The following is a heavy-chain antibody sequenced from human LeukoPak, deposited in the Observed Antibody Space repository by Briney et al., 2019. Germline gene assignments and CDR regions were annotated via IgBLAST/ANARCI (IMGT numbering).Heavy chain of an antibody. CDR2: IREDGRTT. Sequence: PGGSLRLSCAASGFTFDDYAMHWVRQAPGKGLEWVSLIREDGRTTYYVDSVKGRFAISRDNSKKSLYLQINSLRTEDTALYYCAKIRRSGTEYADFDHWGQGTLVTVSS. CDR1: GFTFDDYA. CDR3: AKIRRSGTEYADFDH. V-gene: IGHV3-43*02. J-gene: IGHJ4*02. D-gene: IGHD1-26*01.